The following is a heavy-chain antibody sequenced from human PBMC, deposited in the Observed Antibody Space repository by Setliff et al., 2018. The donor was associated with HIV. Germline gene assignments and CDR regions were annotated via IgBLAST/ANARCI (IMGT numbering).Heavy chain of an antibody. V-gene: IGHV1-24*01. Sequence: PSVKFSCKISGYTLSELSMHWVRQDPGKGLEWRVGFNPEEGKTIYAQKFQGRVTMTEDTSTDTAFMDLNNLRSEDTAVYYCAAAISSRHYYGSALWGRGTLVTVSS. CDR3: AAAISSRHYYGSAL. CDR2: FNPEEGKT. J-gene: IGHJ2*01. D-gene: IGHD3-10*01. CDR1: GYTLSELS.